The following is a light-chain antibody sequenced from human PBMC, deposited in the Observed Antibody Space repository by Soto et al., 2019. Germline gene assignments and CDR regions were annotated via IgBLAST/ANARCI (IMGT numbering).Light chain of an antibody. J-gene: IGLJ1*01. V-gene: IGLV2-23*01. CDR3: CSNAAGSTYV. CDR1: SSDVGSHNL. CDR2: EAS. Sequence: QSVLTQPASVSGSPGQSISISCTGTSSDVGSHNLVSWYQQFPGKAPKLIIFEASKRPSGVSNRFSGSKSGSTASLTISGLQAEDEADYYCCSNAAGSTYVFGSGTKVTVL.